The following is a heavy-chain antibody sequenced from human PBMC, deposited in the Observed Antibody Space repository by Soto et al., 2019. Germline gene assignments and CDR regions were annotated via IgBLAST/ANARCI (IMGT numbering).Heavy chain of an antibody. V-gene: IGHV3-74*01. D-gene: IGHD3-10*01. J-gene: IGHJ4*02. CDR1: GFTFSSYW. CDR2: IDEYGSTI. CDR3: TRDIGGNGAY. Sequence: EVQLVESGGGLVQPGGSLRLSCAASGFTFSSYWMHWVRQVPGKGLLWVSRIDEYGSTINYADSVKRRFTISRDNASKHLYLDINSVRAVDTALYSCTRDIGGNGAYCGPGTLVTVSS.